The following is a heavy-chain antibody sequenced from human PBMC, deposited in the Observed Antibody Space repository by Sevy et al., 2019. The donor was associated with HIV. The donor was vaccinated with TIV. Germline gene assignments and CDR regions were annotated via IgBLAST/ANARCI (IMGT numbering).Heavy chain of an antibody. V-gene: IGHV3-53*01. CDR3: AREREFTIFGVLIEYGMDV. J-gene: IGHJ6*02. D-gene: IGHD3-3*01. Sequence: GGSLRLSCAASGFTVSSNYMSWVRQAPGKGLEWVSVIYSGGTTYYAGSVKGRFTISRDNSKNTLYLQMNNLRAEDTAVYYCAREREFTIFGVLIEYGMDVWGQGTTVTVSS. CDR1: GFTVSSNY. CDR2: IYSGGTT.